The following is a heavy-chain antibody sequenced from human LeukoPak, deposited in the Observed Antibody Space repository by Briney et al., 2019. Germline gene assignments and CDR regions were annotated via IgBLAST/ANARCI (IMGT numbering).Heavy chain of an antibody. V-gene: IGHV3-33*01. D-gene: IGHD3-3*01. Sequence: GRSLRLSCVGSGFTFRSIGMHWVRQAPGKGLEWVAFIQNDGNKKDYADSVKGRFITSRDDSKNTVFLQMDSLRAEDTAVYHCARDIWDRDYCYFDHWGQGTLVTVFS. CDR2: IQNDGNKK. J-gene: IGHJ4*02. CDR3: ARDIWDRDYCYFDH. CDR1: GFTFRSIG.